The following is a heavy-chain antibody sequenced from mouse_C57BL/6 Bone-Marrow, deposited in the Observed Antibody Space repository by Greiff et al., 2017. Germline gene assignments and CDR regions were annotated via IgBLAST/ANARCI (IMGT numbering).Heavy chain of an antibody. CDR2: IDPSDSYT. V-gene: IGHV1-50*01. D-gene: IGHD2-5*01. CDR3: ARSPYYSNTGDY. CDR1: GYTFTSYW. Sequence: VQLQQPGAELVKPGASVKLSCKASGYTFTSYWMQWVKQRPGQGLEWIGEIDPSDSYTNYNQKFKGKATLTVYTPSSTAYMQLSSLTSEDSAVYYCARSPYYSNTGDYWGQGTTLTVSS. J-gene: IGHJ2*01.